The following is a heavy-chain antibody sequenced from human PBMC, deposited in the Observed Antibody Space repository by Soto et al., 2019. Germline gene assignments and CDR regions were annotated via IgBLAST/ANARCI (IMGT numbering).Heavy chain of an antibody. CDR2: IKSKTDGGTT. J-gene: IGHJ6*02. Sequence: GGSLRLSCAASGFTFSNAWMNWVRQAPGKGLEWVGRIKSKTDGGTTDYAAPVKGRFTISRDDSKNTLYLQMNSLKTEDTAVNLCTGGGEGIGGGGGYYYFGLDVWGQGTTVTVSS. D-gene: IGHD3-16*01. CDR1: GFTFSNAW. V-gene: IGHV3-15*07. CDR3: TGGGEGIGGGGGYYYFGLDV.